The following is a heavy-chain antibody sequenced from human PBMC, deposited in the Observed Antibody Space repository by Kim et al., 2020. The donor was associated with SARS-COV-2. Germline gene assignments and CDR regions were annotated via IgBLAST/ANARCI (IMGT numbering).Heavy chain of an antibody. D-gene: IGHD2-15*01. Sequence: GGSLRLSCAASGFSFSTFSMIWVRQAPGKGLEWVSVISGSGDHSYYADSVKGRFTISRDNSKDTLYLQMNSLRGEDTAVYYCAEDFNWWSGYWGQGTLVTVSS. V-gene: IGHV3-23*01. CDR2: ISGSGDHS. CDR1: GFSFSTFS. CDR3: AEDFNWWSGY. J-gene: IGHJ4*02.